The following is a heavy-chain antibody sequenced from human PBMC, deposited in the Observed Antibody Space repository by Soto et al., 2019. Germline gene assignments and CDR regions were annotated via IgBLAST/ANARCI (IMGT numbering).Heavy chain of an antibody. CDR2: ISAYNGNT. V-gene: IGHV1-18*01. D-gene: IGHD6-19*01. Sequence: ASVKVSCKASGYTFTSYGISWVRQAPGQGLEWMGWISAYNGNTNYAQKLQGRVTMTTDTSTSTAYMELRSLRSDDTAVYFCARDCWEEQWLVREDAFDIWGQGTMVTVSS. CDR3: ARDCWEEQWLVREDAFDI. CDR1: GYTFTSYG. J-gene: IGHJ3*02.